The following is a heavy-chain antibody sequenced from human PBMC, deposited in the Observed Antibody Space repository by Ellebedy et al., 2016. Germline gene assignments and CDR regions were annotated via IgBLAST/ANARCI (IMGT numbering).Heavy chain of an antibody. J-gene: IGHJ4*02. V-gene: IGHV4-61*01. CDR3: AREERYSVLGY. CDR2: IYYSGST. Sequence: SETLSLTCTVSGGSISSSSYYWSWIRQPPGKGLEWIGYIYYSGSTNYNPSLKSRVTISVDTSKNQFSLKLSSVTAADTAVYYCAREERYSVLGYWGQGTLVTASS. D-gene: IGHD5/OR15-5a*01. CDR1: GGSISSSSYY.